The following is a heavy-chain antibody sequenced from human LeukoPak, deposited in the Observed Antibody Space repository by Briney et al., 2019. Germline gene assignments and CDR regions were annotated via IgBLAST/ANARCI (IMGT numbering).Heavy chain of an antibody. Sequence: ASVKVSCKASGYTFTSYYMHWVRQAPGQGLEWMGRINPSGGSTSYAQKFQGRVTMTRDTSTSTVYMELSSLRSEDTAVYYCARDRTPYYYDSSGTPPDYWGQGTLVTVSS. J-gene: IGHJ4*02. D-gene: IGHD3-22*01. CDR1: GYTFTSYY. CDR3: ARDRTPYYYDSSGTPPDY. V-gene: IGHV1-46*01. CDR2: INPSGGST.